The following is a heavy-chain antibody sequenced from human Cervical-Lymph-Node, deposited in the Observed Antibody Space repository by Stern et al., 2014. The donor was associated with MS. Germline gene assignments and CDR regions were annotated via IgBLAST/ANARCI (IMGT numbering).Heavy chain of an antibody. Sequence: EVQLVESGGALVQPGRSLRLSCAASGFTFGEYAMYWVRQAPGKGLEGVSSISWNSAYKGYADSVKGRFTISRDNAKNFLYLQMNSLKPEDTALYYCAKDLPNDYYYGMDVWGQGTTVIVSS. D-gene: IGHD4/OR15-4a*01. J-gene: IGHJ6*02. V-gene: IGHV3-9*01. CDR1: GFTFGEYA. CDR2: ISWNSAYK. CDR3: AKDLPNDYYYGMDV.